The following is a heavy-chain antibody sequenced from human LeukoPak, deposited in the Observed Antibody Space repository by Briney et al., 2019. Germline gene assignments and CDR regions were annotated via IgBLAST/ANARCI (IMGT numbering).Heavy chain of an antibody. J-gene: IGHJ3*02. V-gene: IGHV3-23*01. CDR2: ISGSGGST. Sequence: PVGSLRLSCAAAGFTFSSGARSGVGDARGKGLEWVSAISGSGGSTYYADSVKGRFTVSRDNSKNTLYLQMNSLRAEDTAVYYCAKGQSHGPYDAFDIWGQGTMVTVSS. CDR3: AKGQSHGPYDAFDI. D-gene: IGHD5-24*01. CDR1: GFTFSSGA.